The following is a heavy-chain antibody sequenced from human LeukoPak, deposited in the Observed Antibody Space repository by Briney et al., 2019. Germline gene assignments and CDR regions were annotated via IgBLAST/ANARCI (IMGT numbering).Heavy chain of an antibody. Sequence: GGSLRLSCAASEFTFVRYAMNWVRQAPGKGLEWVSYISSNSAKIDYAESVKGRFTISRDNSKNSLYLQMDSLRAEDTAVYYCARDPSYASSWYHYMDVWGKGTTVTVSS. J-gene: IGHJ6*03. D-gene: IGHD6-13*01. CDR3: ARDPSYASSWYHYMDV. V-gene: IGHV3-48*04. CDR2: ISSNSAKI. CDR1: EFTFVRYA.